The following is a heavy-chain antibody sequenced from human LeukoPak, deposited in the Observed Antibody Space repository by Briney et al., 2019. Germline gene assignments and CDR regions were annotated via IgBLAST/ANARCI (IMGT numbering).Heavy chain of an antibody. V-gene: IGHV1-69*05. CDR1: GGTFSSYA. D-gene: IGHD3-10*01. CDR2: IIPIFGTA. CDR3: ASMSSDGSAERGYYYYYMDV. J-gene: IGHJ6*03. Sequence: SVKVPCKASGGTFSSYAISWVRQAPGQGLEWMGGIIPIFGTANYAQKFQGRVTITTDESTSTAYMELSSLRSEDTAVYYCASMSSDGSAERGYYYYYMDVWGKGTTVTVSS.